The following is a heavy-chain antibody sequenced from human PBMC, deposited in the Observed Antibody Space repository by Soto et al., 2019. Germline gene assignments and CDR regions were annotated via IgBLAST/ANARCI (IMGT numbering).Heavy chain of an antibody. J-gene: IGHJ4*02. CDR1: GYSFTSYW. CDR3: ARSDYGGNSVRLFDY. CDR2: IDPSDSYT. V-gene: IGHV5-10-1*01. Sequence: PGESLKISCKCSGYSFTSYWISWMRQMPGKGLEWMGRIDPSDSYTNYSPSFQGHVTISADKSISTAYLQWSSLKASDTAMYYCARSDYGGNSVRLFDYWGQGTLVTVSS. D-gene: IGHD4-17*01.